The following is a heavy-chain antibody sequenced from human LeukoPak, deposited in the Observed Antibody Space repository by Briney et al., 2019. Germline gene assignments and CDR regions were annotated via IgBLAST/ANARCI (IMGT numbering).Heavy chain of an antibody. CDR1: GGPITSDY. J-gene: IGHJ5*02. CDR3: SRGGANDL. V-gene: IGHV4-4*07. Sequence: SETLSLTCTVSGGPITSDYWSWIRQPAGKGLEWIGRIFTGGSTSYNPSLKSRVTMSLDTSKNQFSLKLSSVTAADTAAYFCSRGGANDLWGQGTLVTVSS. D-gene: IGHD4/OR15-4a*01. CDR2: IFTGGST.